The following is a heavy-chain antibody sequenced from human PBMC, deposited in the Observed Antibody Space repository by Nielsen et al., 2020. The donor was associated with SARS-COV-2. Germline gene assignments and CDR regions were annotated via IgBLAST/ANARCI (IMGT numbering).Heavy chain of an antibody. J-gene: IGHJ3*02. Sequence: GGFLRLSCAASGFTFSNYVMNWVRQSPGQGLEWVSAISASGASTYYADSVKGRFTISRDSAKNSLYLQMNSLRAEDTAVYYCARDWDPLAYCGGDCYSGAFDIWCQGTMVTVSS. CDR2: ISASGAST. CDR1: GFTFSNYV. D-gene: IGHD2-21*02. V-gene: IGHV3-23*01. CDR3: ARDWDPLAYCGGDCYSGAFDI.